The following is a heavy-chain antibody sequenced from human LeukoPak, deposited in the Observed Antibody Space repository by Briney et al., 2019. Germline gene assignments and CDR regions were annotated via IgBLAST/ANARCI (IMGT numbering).Heavy chain of an antibody. CDR1: GFTFSSYA. V-gene: IGHV3-23*01. CDR2: ISGSGGST. Sequence: PGGSLRLSCAASGFTFSSYAVSWVRQAPGKGLEWVSAISGSGGSTYYADSVKGRFTISRDNSKNTLYLQMNSLRAEDTAVYYCAKDGVRVVTLGFDYWGQGTLVTVSS. CDR3: AKDGVRVVTLGFDY. J-gene: IGHJ4*02. D-gene: IGHD4-23*01.